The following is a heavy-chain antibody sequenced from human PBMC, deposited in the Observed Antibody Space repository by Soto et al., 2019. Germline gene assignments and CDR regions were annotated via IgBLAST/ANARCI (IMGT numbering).Heavy chain of an antibody. CDR3: ARGEASMVRGVSNWFDP. J-gene: IGHJ5*02. Sequence: QVQLQESGPGLVKPSQTLSLTCTVSGGSISSGGYYWSWIRQHPGKGLEWIGYIYYTGNTYYNPSLRSRVTISEDTSKNQFSLKLSSVTAADMAVYYCARGEASMVRGVSNWFDPWGQGTLVTVSS. V-gene: IGHV4-31*03. D-gene: IGHD3-10*01. CDR1: GGSISSGGYY. CDR2: IYYTGNT.